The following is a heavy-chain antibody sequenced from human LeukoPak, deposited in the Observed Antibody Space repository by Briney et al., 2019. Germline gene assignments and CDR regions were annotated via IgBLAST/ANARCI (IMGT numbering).Heavy chain of an antibody. CDR2: IDPSDSYT. Sequence: GESLKISCKGSGYSFTSYWISRVRQMPGKGLEWMGRIDPSDSYTNYSPSFQGHVTISADKSISTAYLQWSSLKASDTAMYYCARTYYDILTGEVHFDYWGQGTLVTVSS. CDR1: GYSFTSYW. V-gene: IGHV5-10-1*01. D-gene: IGHD3-9*01. CDR3: ARTYYDILTGEVHFDY. J-gene: IGHJ4*02.